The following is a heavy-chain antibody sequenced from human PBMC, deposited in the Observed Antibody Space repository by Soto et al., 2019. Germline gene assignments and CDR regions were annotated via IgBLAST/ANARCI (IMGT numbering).Heavy chain of an antibody. J-gene: IGHJ3*02. V-gene: IGHV3-13*04. CDR2: IGTTGDT. CDR3: TRGSRLGSGSLRPGPSDIFDI. Sequence: EAQLVESGGGLAQPGGSLRLSCEASGFKFRVYDMHWVRQVAGKGLEWVSAIGTTGDTYYSASVRGRFTISRDDVENSLYLRLNSLTDGDTAVYYCTRGSRLGSGSLRPGPSDIFDIWGQGTTVTVSS. D-gene: IGHD3-10*01. CDR1: GFKFRVYD.